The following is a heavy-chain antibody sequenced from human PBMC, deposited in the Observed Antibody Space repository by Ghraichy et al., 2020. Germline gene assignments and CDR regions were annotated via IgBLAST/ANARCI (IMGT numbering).Heavy chain of an antibody. Sequence: LSLTCAASGFTFNNYGMHWVRQAPGKGLEWVAVIWYDGSKKYYADSVKGRFTISRDNSKNTLYLQMNSLRVEDTAVYYCARECSSTSCADAFDIWGQGTMVTVSA. J-gene: IGHJ3*02. CDR3: ARECSSTSCADAFDI. CDR1: GFTFNNYG. D-gene: IGHD2-2*01. CDR2: IWYDGSKK. V-gene: IGHV3-33*01.